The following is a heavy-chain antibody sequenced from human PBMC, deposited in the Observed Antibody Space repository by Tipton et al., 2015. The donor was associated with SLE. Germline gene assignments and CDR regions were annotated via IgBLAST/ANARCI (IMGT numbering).Heavy chain of an antibody. Sequence: TLSLTCTVSGGSISNNYWSWIRQPPGKGLEWIGFIYNGGRTRFSPSLKSRVTMSADTSKNQFSLSLLSVTAADTAVYFCVRAYRVAAAKNNWFDSWGQGILVTVSS. D-gene: IGHD6-13*01. CDR3: VRAYRVAAAKNNWFDS. J-gene: IGHJ5*01. CDR1: GGSISNNY. CDR2: IYNGGRT. V-gene: IGHV4-4*09.